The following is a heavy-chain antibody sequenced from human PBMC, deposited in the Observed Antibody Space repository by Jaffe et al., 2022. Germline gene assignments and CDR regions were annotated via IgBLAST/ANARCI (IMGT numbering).Heavy chain of an antibody. CDR1: GFTFSSAW. D-gene: IGHD3-10*01. J-gene: IGHJ3*02. CDR3: TTTSTYYYGSGSYYSVHDAFDI. CDR2: IKSKTDGGTT. Sequence: EVQLVESGGGLVKPGGSLRLSCAASGFTFSSAWMTWVRQAPGKGLEWVGRIKSKTDGGTTDYAAPVKGRFTISRDDSKNTLYLQMNSLKIEDTAVYYCTTTSTYYYGSGSYYSVHDAFDIWGQGTMVTVSS. V-gene: IGHV3-15*05.